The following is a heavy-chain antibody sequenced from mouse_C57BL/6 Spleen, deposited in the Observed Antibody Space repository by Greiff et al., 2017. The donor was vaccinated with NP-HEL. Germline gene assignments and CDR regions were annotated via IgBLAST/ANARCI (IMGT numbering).Heavy chain of an antibody. CDR3: SRQYYGTSSRYFDV. Sequence: EVMLVESGGGLVKPGGSLKLSCAASGFTFSDYGMHWVRQAPEKGLEWVAYISSGSSTIYYADTVKGRFTISRDNAKNTLFLQMTSLMSDDTAMYYCSRQYYGTSSRYFDVWGTGTTVTVSS. V-gene: IGHV5-17*01. CDR2: ISSGSSTI. D-gene: IGHD1-1*01. J-gene: IGHJ1*03. CDR1: GFTFSDYG.